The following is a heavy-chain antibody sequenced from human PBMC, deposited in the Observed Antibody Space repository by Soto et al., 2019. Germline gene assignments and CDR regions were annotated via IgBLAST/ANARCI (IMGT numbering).Heavy chain of an antibody. J-gene: IGHJ6*03. CDR2: ISADNGNT. CDR3: ARDGVPSSSTHFYYYYYYMDV. V-gene: IGHV1-18*01. CDR1: GYTFTSYG. D-gene: IGHD6-6*01. Sequence: ASVKVSCKASGYTFTSYGIHWVRQAPGQRLEWMGWISADNGNTSCAQKLQGRVTMTTDTSTSTAYMELRSLRSDDTAVYYCARDGVPSSSTHFYYYYYYMDVWGKGTTVTVSS.